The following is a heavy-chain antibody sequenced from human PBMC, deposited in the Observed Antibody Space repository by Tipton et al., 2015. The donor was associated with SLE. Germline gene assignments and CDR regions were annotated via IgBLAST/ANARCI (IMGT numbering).Heavy chain of an antibody. J-gene: IGHJ3*02. Sequence: TLSLTCTVSGGSISSYYWSWIRQPPGKGLEWIGYIYYSGSTNYNPSLKSRVTISVDTSKNQFSLKLSSVTAADTAVYYCASHVDGWSQRIDAFDIWGQGTMVTVSP. CDR2: IYYSGST. CDR1: GGSISSYY. V-gene: IGHV4-59*01. D-gene: IGHD2-15*01. CDR3: ASHVDGWSQRIDAFDI.